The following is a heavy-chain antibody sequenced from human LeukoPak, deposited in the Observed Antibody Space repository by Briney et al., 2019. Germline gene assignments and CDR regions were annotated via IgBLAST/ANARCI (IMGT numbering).Heavy chain of an antibody. CDR2: ISSTSTYI. Sequence: GRSLRLSCAASGFTFSSYGMHWVRQAPGKGLEWVSSISSTSTYIYYADSVKGRFTISRDNAKNSLYLQMNSLRAEDTAVYYCARDGPYSYDFDYWGQGTLVTVSS. CDR1: GFTFSSYG. CDR3: ARDGPYSYDFDY. J-gene: IGHJ4*02. D-gene: IGHD5-18*01. V-gene: IGHV3-21*01.